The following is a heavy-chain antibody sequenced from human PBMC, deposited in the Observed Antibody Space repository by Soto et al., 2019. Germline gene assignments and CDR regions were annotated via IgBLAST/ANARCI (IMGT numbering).Heavy chain of an antibody. CDR2: IYPGDSDT. CDR3: AATIFYYGMDV. V-gene: IGHV5-51*01. Sequence: GESLKISCKGSGYTFTNYWIGWVRQMPGKGLEWMGIIYPGDSDTKYNPSFQGQVTISADKSTTTTYLRWTSLKASDTAIYYCAATIFYYGMDVWGQGTTVTVSS. CDR1: GYTFTNYW. J-gene: IGHJ6*02. D-gene: IGHD3-3*01.